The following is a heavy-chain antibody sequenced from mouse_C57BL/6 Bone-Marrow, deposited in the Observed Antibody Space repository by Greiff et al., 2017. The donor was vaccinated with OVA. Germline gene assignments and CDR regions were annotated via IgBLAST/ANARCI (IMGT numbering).Heavy chain of an antibody. CDR3: ARALAGTSMDY. CDR2: ISYDGSN. V-gene: IGHV3-6*01. CDR1: GYSITSGYY. J-gene: IGHJ4*01. D-gene: IGHD4-1*01. Sequence: EVKLEESGPGLVKPSQSLSLTCSVTGYSITSGYYWNWIRQFPGSKLEWMGYISYDGSNNYNPSLKNRISITRDTSKNQFFLKLNSVTTEDTATYYCARALAGTSMDYWGQGTSVTVSS.